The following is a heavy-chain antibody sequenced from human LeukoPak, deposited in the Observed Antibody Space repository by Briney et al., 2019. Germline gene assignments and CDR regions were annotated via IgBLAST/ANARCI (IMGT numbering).Heavy chain of an antibody. CDR1: GFTVSSNY. J-gene: IGHJ6*03. CDR2: IDVTGGDI. Sequence: PGGSLRLSCAASGFTVSSNYMSWVRQAPGNGLEWVSSIDVTGGDIYYADSVKGRFAISRDSAKSSVSLQMNSLRVEDTAIYYCARGKSGSYYYYMDVWGKGPRSPSP. CDR3: ARGKSGSYYYYMDV. V-gene: IGHV3-21*06.